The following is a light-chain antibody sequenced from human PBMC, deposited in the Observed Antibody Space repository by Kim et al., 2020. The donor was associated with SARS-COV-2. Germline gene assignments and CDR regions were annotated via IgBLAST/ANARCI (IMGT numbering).Light chain of an antibody. J-gene: IGKJ4*01. CDR1: QMCSSDS. Sequence: SPGETSTRPCRASQMCSSDSLAWYQQRPGQAPSLLIYDAASRATGIPDRFSGRGSGTYYTLTISSLEPEDFALYYCQQYADSPLTFGGGTKVDIK. CDR3: QQYADSPLT. CDR2: DAA. V-gene: IGKV3-20*01.